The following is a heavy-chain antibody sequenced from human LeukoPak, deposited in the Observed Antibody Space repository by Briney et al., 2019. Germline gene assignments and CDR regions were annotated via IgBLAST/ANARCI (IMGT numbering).Heavy chain of an antibody. Sequence: TPSETLSLTCTVSGGSISSSSYYWGWIRQPPGKGLEWIGSIYYSGSTYYNPSLKSRVTISVDTSKNQLSLKLSSVTAADTAVYYCARQAPHSSGYWGQGTLVTVSS. CDR3: ARQAPHSSGY. V-gene: IGHV4-39*01. CDR1: GGSISSSSYY. CDR2: IYYSGST. D-gene: IGHD6-19*01. J-gene: IGHJ4*02.